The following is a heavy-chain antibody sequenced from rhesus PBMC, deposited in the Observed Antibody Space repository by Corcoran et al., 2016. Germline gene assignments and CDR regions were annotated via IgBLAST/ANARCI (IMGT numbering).Heavy chain of an antibody. V-gene: IGHV2-174*01. D-gene: IGHD2-39*02. J-gene: IGHJ4*01. Sequence: QVTLKESGPALVKPTQPLPLTCTFSGFSLTTRGMGVGWIRQPPGKALEWLALIYWDDDKRYSTSLKSRLTISKDTSKNQVVLTMTNMDPVDTATYYCARRLGGWSLFDYWGQGVLVTVSS. CDR2: IYWDDDK. CDR3: ARRLGGWSLFDY. CDR1: GFSLTTRGMG.